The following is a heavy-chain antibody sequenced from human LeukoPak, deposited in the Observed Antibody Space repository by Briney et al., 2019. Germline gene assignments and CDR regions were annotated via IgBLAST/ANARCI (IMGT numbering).Heavy chain of an antibody. CDR3: ARDRCIAARGGPSWFDP. D-gene: IGHD6-6*01. CDR2: IYYSGST. J-gene: IGHJ5*02. V-gene: IGHV4-31*03. CDR1: GGSISSGGYY. Sequence: SETLSLTCTVSGGSISSGGYYWSWIRQHPGKGLEWIGYIYYSGSTYYNPSLKSRVTISVDTSKNQFSLKLSSVTAADTAVYYCARDRCIAARGGPSWFDPWGQGTLVTVSS.